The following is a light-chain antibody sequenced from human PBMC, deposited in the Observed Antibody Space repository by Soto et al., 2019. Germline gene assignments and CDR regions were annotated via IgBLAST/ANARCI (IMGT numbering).Light chain of an antibody. CDR3: QQYNSYSPYT. CDR1: QSISSW. V-gene: IGKV1-5*03. CDR2: KAA. Sequence: DIPMTQSPSTLSASVGDRVTITCRASQSISSWLAWYQQKPGKAPKLLIYKAASLESGVPSRFSGSGSGTEFTLTSSRLQPDDCANYYCQQYNSYSPYTFGQGTKLEIK. J-gene: IGKJ2*01.